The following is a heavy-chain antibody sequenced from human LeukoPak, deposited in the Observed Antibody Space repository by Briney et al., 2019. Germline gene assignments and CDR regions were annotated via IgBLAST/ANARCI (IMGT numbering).Heavy chain of an antibody. J-gene: IGHJ3*02. V-gene: IGHV3-33*06. CDR1: GFTFSSFG. CDR2: IWFDGSDK. CDR3: AKETQDAFDI. Sequence: PGGSLRLSCAASGFTFSSFGMHWVRQAPGKGLDWVAVIWFDGSDKYYADSVKGRFTISRDNSKNTLYLQMNSLRAEDTAVYFCAKETQDAFDIWGQGTLVTVSS.